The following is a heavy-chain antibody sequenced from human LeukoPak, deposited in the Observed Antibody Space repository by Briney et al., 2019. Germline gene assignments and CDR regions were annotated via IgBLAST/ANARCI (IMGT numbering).Heavy chain of an antibody. CDR1: GFTLSSYA. Sequence: GGSLRLSCAASGFTLSSYAMSWVRQAPGKGREWVSAISDSGNTYHADSVKGRFTISSDNTKNTLFLQMNRLRPEDAAVYYCAKAPVTTCRGAYCYPFDYWGQGTLVTVSS. D-gene: IGHD2-21*01. CDR3: AKAPVTTCRGAYCYPFDY. CDR2: ISDSGNT. J-gene: IGHJ4*02. V-gene: IGHV3-23*01.